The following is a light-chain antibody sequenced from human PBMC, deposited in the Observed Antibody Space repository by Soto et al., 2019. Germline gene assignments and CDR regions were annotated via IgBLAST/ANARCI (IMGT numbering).Light chain of an antibody. Sequence: EIVLTQSPVTLFLSPEERATLSCGASQSVTSTYLAWYQQKPGLAPRLLIYDTSRRATGTPDRFSGSGSGTDFTLTIYRLEPEDSALYYRQQYGTLPLTFGGGTKVEIK. CDR1: QSVTSTY. J-gene: IGKJ4*01. CDR2: DTS. V-gene: IGKV3D-20*01. CDR3: QQYGTLPLT.